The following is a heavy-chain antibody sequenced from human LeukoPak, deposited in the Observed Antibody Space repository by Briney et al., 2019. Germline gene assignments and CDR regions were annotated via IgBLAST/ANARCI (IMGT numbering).Heavy chain of an antibody. D-gene: IGHD3-10*01. Sequence: ASVKVSCKASGYTFTGYYLHWVRQAPGQGLEWMGWINPNSGGTNYAQKFQGRVTMTRDTSINTVYMDTSNLRSDDTAVYFCARGPSGKTFDYWGQGTLVTVSS. J-gene: IGHJ4*02. V-gene: IGHV1-2*02. CDR3: ARGPSGKTFDY. CDR2: INPNSGGT. CDR1: GYTFTGYY.